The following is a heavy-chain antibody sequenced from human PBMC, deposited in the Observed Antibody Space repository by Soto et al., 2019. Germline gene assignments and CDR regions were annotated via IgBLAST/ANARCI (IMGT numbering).Heavy chain of an antibody. CDR1: GGSITRGGYY. J-gene: IGHJ5*02. CDR2: IYNSGTT. Sequence: QVQLQESGPGLVKPSETLSLTCTVSGGSITRGGYYWSWIRQPPGKVLGWIGYIYNSGTTYYNPSLKSRVTISVDPSKNQFSLKLTSVTAADTAVYYCARDPAPWGQGTLVTVSS. V-gene: IGHV4-31*03. CDR3: ARDPAP.